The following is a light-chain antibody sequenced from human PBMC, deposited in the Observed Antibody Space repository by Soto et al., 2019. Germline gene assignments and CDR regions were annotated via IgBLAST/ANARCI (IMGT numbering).Light chain of an antibody. J-gene: IGLJ3*02. CDR3: SSYAGNNNLV. CDR1: SSDVGGYNY. V-gene: IGLV2-8*01. Sequence: QSALTQPPSASGSPGQSVTISCTGTSSDVGGYNYVSWYQHHPGKAPKLIIYDVSKRPSGVPDRFSGSKSGNTASLAVSGLQAEEEADYYCSSYAGNNNLVFGGGTKLTVL. CDR2: DVS.